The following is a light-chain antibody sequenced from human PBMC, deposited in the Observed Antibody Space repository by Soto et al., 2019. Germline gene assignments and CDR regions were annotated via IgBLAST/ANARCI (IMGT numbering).Light chain of an antibody. CDR1: SSDVGGYTS. J-gene: IGLJ1*01. Sequence: QSVLTQPPSASGSPGQSVTISCTGTSSDVGGYTSVSWYQHHPGKAPKRMIYEVSKRPSGVPDRFSGSKSGNTASLTVSGLQAEDEADYYCSSYAGSNGFVFGTGTKLTVL. CDR3: SSYAGSNGFV. V-gene: IGLV2-8*01. CDR2: EVS.